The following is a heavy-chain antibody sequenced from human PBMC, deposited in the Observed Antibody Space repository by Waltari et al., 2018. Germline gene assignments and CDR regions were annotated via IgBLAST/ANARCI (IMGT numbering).Heavy chain of an antibody. Sequence: EVQLVESGGGLVQPGGYLRISCAASGVTFSTYAMRTVRQAPGKGRDWVSAISGIGGSTYYADSVKGRFTISRDNSKNTLYLQMNSLRAEDTAVYYCAKLSAARGWGSAFDIWGQGTMVTVSS. D-gene: IGHD6-6*01. CDR2: ISGIGGST. V-gene: IGHV3-23*04. J-gene: IGHJ3*02. CDR3: AKLSAARGWGSAFDI. CDR1: GVTFSTYA.